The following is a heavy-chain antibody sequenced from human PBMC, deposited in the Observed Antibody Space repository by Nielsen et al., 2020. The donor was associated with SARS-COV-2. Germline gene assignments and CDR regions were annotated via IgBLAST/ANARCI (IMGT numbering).Heavy chain of an antibody. D-gene: IGHD6-19*01. CDR2: IWYDGSNK. J-gene: IGHJ3*02. V-gene: IGHV3-33*01. CDR1: GFTFSSYG. CDR3: ARESVTGTDAFDT. Sequence: GESLKISCAASGFTFSSYGMHWVRQAPGKGLEWVAVIWYDGSNKYYADSVKGRFTISRDNSKNTLYLQMNSLRAEDTAVYYCARESVTGTDAFDTWGQGTVVTVSS.